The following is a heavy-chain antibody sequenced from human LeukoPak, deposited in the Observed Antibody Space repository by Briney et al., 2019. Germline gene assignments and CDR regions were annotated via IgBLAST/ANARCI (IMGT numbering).Heavy chain of an antibody. V-gene: IGHV1-2*02. Sequence: ASVKVSCKASGYTFTRYYMHWVRQAPGQGLEWMGWINPNSGGTNYAQKFQGRVTMTRDTSISTAYMELSRLRSDDTAVYYCARDRGEGIQLWSTFDYWGQGTLVTVSS. CDR1: GYTFTRYY. D-gene: IGHD5-18*01. J-gene: IGHJ4*02. CDR2: INPNSGGT. CDR3: ARDRGEGIQLWSTFDY.